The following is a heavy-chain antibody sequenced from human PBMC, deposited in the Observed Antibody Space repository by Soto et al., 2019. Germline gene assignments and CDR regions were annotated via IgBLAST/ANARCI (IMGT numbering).Heavy chain of an antibody. CDR1: GYSFTTYD. CDR2: VNPKSGNT. D-gene: IGHD2-2*02. V-gene: IGHV1-8*01. Sequence: QVQLVQSGAEVKKAGASVKVSCKASGYSFTTYDINWVRQAAGQGLEWMGWVNPKSGNTDYAQKFRGRVTMTSNTSISTAYMELSALTSEDTAVYYCTRPYCDTTSCFTDWFDPWGQGTLVTVSS. J-gene: IGHJ5*02. CDR3: TRPYCDTTSCFTDWFDP.